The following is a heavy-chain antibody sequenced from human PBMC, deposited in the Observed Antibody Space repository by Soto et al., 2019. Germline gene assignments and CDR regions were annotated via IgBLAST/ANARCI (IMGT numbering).Heavy chain of an antibody. CDR1: GFMFSSYS. CDR3: ARDISSWASDY. Sequence: EVQLVESGGGLVQPGGSLRLSCAASGFMFSSYSMNWVRQAPGKGLEWVSYVSSSSCTKNYADSVRGRFTISRDNAKNSRFLQMHRLRDEDTAVYYCARDISSWASDYWGQGTLVTVSS. V-gene: IGHV3-48*02. J-gene: IGHJ4*02. D-gene: IGHD6-13*01. CDR2: VSSSSCTK.